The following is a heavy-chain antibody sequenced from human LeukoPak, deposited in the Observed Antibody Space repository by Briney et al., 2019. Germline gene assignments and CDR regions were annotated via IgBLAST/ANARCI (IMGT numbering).Heavy chain of an antibody. Sequence: PGGSLRLSCAASGFTFSSYSMNWVRQAPGKGLEWVSSISSSSSYIYYADSVKGRFTISRDNAKNSLYLQMNSLRADDTAVYYCARASTGDPGYWGQGTLVTVSS. J-gene: IGHJ4*02. CDR2: ISSSSSYI. V-gene: IGHV3-21*04. CDR1: GFTFSSYS. CDR3: ARASTGDPGY. D-gene: IGHD7-27*01.